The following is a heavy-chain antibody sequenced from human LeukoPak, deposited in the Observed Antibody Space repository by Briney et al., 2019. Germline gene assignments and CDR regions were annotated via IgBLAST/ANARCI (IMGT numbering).Heavy chain of an antibody. V-gene: IGHV3-66*01. J-gene: IGHJ6*03. CDR2: IYSGGST. Sequence: GGSPRLSCAASGFTVSSNYMSWVRQAPGKGLEWVSVIYSGGSTYYADSVKGRFTISRDNSKNTLYLQMNSLRAEDTAVYYCARVSDDYYYYYMDVWGKGTTVTISS. CDR1: GFTVSSNY. CDR3: ARVSDDYYYYYMDV.